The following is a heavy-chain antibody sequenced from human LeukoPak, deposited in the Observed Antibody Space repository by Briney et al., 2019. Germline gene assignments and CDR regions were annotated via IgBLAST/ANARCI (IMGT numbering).Heavy chain of an antibody. Sequence: GESLKISCKGSGYSFPNYWIAWVRQMPGKGLEWMEIIYPGDSDTRYSPSFQGQVTISADKSISTAYLQWSSLKASDSAMYYCARRLVVGATVYYFDYWGQGTLVTVSS. V-gene: IGHV5-51*01. CDR2: IYPGDSDT. CDR3: ARRLVVGATVYYFDY. CDR1: GYSFPNYW. J-gene: IGHJ4*02. D-gene: IGHD1-26*01.